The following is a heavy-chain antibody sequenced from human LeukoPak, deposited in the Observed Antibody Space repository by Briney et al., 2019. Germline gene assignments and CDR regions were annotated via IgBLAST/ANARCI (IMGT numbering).Heavy chain of an antibody. V-gene: IGHV3-48*03. Sequence: GGSLRLSCAASGFTFSSYEMNWVRQAPGNGLEWGSYISSSGSIIYDADSVKGRFTISRDNAKNSLYLQMNRLRAEDTAVYYCAKDQYDGLLLPYFQHWGQGTLVTVSS. CDR2: ISSSGSII. D-gene: IGHD1-26*01. CDR1: GFTFSSYE. CDR3: AKDQYDGLLLPYFQH. J-gene: IGHJ1*01.